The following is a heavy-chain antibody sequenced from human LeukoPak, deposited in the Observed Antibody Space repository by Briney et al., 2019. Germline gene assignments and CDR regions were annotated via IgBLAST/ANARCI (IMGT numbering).Heavy chain of an antibody. CDR1: GDRVSSNSAA. D-gene: IGHD1-26*01. Sequence: SQTLSLTCAISGDRVSSNSAAWNWIRQSPSRGLEWLGRTYYRSKWYNDYAVSVKSRITINPGTSKNQFSLQLNSVTPEDTAVYYCARFRDSGSYWGFDYWGQGTLVTVSS. CDR3: ARFRDSGSYWGFDY. CDR2: TYYRSKWYN. J-gene: IGHJ4*02. V-gene: IGHV6-1*01.